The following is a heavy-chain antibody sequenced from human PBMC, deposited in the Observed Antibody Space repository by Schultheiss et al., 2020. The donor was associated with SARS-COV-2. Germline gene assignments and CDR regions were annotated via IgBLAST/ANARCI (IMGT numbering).Heavy chain of an antibody. CDR2: ISGSGITI. CDR1: GFTFSSYE. D-gene: IGHD3-22*01. J-gene: IGHJ4*02. V-gene: IGHV3-48*03. CDR3: ATTPDYYDSSGFSIDY. Sequence: GESLRLSCATSGFTFSSYEMNWVRQAPGKGLEWVSYISGSGITIYYADSVKGRFTISRDSAKNSLYLQMNSLRAEDTAVYYCATTPDYYDSSGFSIDYWGQGTLVTVSS.